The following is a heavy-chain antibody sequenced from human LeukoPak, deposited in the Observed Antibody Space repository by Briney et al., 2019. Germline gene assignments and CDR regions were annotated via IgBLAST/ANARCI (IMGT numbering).Heavy chain of an antibody. J-gene: IGHJ4*02. Sequence: GASLRLSCAASGFTFSSYAMSWVRQAPGKGLEWVSAISGNGGSTYYADSVKGRFTISRDNSKNTLYLQMNSLRAEDTAVYYCAKVKSDDFWSGYLFDYWGQGTLVTVSS. D-gene: IGHD3-3*01. CDR2: ISGNGGST. CDR1: GFTFSSYA. V-gene: IGHV3-23*01. CDR3: AKVKSDDFWSGYLFDY.